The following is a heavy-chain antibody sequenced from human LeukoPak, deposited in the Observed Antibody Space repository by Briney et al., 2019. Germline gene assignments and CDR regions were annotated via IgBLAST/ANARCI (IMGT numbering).Heavy chain of an antibody. CDR1: GFTFSSYG. CDR3: ASSYYYGSGSYAY. CDR2: IWYDGSNK. J-gene: IGHJ4*02. V-gene: IGHV3-33*01. D-gene: IGHD3-10*01. Sequence: GGSLRLSCAASGFTFSSYGMHWVRQAPGKGLEWVAVIWYDGSNKYYADSVKGRFTISRDNSKNTLYLQMNSLRAEDTAVYYCASSYYYGSGSYAYWGQGTLATVSS.